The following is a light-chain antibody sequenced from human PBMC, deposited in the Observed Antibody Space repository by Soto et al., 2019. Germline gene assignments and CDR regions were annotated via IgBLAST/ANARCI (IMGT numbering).Light chain of an antibody. CDR1: QSVSNN. V-gene: IGKV3-15*01. CDR2: GAS. CDR3: QQYNDWPPWT. Sequence: EIVMTQSPDTLSVSPGDRATLSCRASQSVSNNLAWYQQRPGQAPRLLIYGASTRATGIPARFSGSGSGTEFTLTISSLQSEDFAVYYCQQYNDWPPWTFGQGTKVDI. J-gene: IGKJ1*01.